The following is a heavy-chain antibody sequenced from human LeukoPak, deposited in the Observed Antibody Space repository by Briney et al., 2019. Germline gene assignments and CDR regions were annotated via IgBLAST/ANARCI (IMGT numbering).Heavy chain of an antibody. V-gene: IGHV4-34*01. CDR3: ARGRPLISLLGSGRNYMDV. CDR1: GGSFSGYY. J-gene: IGHJ6*03. D-gene: IGHD1-26*01. Sequence: SETLSLTCAVYGGSFSGYYWSWIRQPPGKGLEWLGEINHSGSTNYNPSLKSRVTISVDTSKNQFSLKLSSVTAADTAVYYCARGRPLISLLGSGRNYMDVWGKGTTVTVSS. CDR2: INHSGST.